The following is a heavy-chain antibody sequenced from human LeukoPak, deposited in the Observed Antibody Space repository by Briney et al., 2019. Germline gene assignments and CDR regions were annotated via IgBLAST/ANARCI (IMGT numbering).Heavy chain of an antibody. CDR1: GFTFSSFE. Sequence: GGSLRLSCAASGFTFSSFEMNWVRQAPGKGLEWVSYISSSGSAIHYADSVKGRFTISRDNAKNSVYLQMNSLRVEDTGVYYCARENPVWLDYWGQGTLVTVSS. J-gene: IGHJ4*02. CDR3: ARENPVWLDY. V-gene: IGHV3-48*03. CDR2: ISSSGSAI.